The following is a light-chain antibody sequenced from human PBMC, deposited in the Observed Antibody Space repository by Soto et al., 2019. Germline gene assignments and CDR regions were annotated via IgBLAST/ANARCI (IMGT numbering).Light chain of an antibody. CDR3: SSYTNKDTLL. CDR2: DVT. Sequence: QSALTQPASVSGSPGQSITISCTGTSSDVGGYDHVSWYQQHPGKAPKLIICDVTVRPSGISRRFSGSKSDNTASLAVSGLQPEDEADYYCSSYTNKDTLLFGGGTKVTVL. J-gene: IGLJ3*02. V-gene: IGLV2-14*03. CDR1: SSDVGGYDH.